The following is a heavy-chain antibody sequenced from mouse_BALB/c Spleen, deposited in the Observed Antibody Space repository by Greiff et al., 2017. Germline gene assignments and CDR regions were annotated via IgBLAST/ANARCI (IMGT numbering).Heavy chain of an antibody. D-gene: IGHD2-4*01. CDR2: IWAGGST. CDR1: GYSLTSYG. J-gene: IGHJ3*01. V-gene: IGHV2-9*02. Sequence: QVQLQQSGPGLVAPSQSLSISCTVSGYSLTSYGVHWVRQPPGKGLEWLGVIWAGGSTNYNSAFMSRLSISKDNSKSPVFLKMSSLQTDDTAMYYCARGIYYDDDCFAYWGQGTLVTVSA. CDR3: ARGIYYDDDCFAY.